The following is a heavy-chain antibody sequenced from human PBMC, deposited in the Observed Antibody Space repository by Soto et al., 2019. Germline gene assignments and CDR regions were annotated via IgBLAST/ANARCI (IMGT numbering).Heavy chain of an antibody. Sequence: QVQLVESGGGEVQPGRSLTISCAASGFTFSTYGMHWVRQTPGKGLEWVAVISYDGTNKFYSDSVKGRFTISRDNFKNTLTLQMNSLRADDTAVYSCAKDLQSYGDYDYYCYGMDVWGIRTRVTVSS. CDR2: ISYDGTNK. CDR1: GFTFSTYG. D-gene: IGHD4-17*01. V-gene: IGHV3-30*18. CDR3: AKDLQSYGDYDYYCYGMDV. J-gene: IGHJ6*04.